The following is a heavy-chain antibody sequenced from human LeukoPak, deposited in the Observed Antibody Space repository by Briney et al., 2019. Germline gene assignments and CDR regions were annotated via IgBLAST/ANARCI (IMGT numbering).Heavy chain of an antibody. CDR1: GGSISSSSYY. Sequence: SETLSLTCTVSGGSISSSSYYWGWIRQPPGKGLEWIGSIYYSGSTYYNPSLKSRVTISVDTSKNQSSLKLSSVTAADTAVYYCTSGYSSGWYPYYFDYWGQGTLVTVSS. D-gene: IGHD6-19*01. CDR3: TSGYSSGWYPYYFDY. V-gene: IGHV4-39*07. J-gene: IGHJ4*02. CDR2: IYYSGST.